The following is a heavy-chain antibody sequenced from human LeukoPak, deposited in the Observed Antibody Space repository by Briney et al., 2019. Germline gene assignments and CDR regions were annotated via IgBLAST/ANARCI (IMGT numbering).Heavy chain of an antibody. J-gene: IGHJ6*02. Sequence: ASVKVSCKASGYTFTSYYMHWVRQAPGQGLEWMGIINPSGGSTSYAQKFQGRVTMTRDTSTSTAYMELSSLRSEDAAVYYCARTNPSTREYYGMDVWGQGTTVTVSS. CDR3: ARTNPSTREYYGMDV. CDR2: INPSGGST. V-gene: IGHV1-46*01. CDR1: GYTFTSYY. D-gene: IGHD2-2*01.